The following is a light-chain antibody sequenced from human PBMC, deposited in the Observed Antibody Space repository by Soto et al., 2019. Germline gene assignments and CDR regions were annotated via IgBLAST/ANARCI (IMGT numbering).Light chain of an antibody. CDR3: VAWDDSLRAVV. CDR1: GSNIGTHA. CDR2: RNH. J-gene: IGLJ2*01. V-gene: IGLV1-44*01. Sequence: QAVLTQSPSESATPGQRVTISCSGSGSNIGTHAVNWYQQVPGTAPTLLIFRNHQRPSGVPDRFSGSKSGTSASLAISGPQSEDEADYYCVAWDDSLRAVVFGGGTKLTVL.